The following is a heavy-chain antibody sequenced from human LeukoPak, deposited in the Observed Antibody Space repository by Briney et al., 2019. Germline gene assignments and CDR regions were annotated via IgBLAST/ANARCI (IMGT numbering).Heavy chain of an antibody. CDR2: ISGDGGST. D-gene: IGHD3-10*01. V-gene: IGHV3-43*02. CDR1: GFTFDDYA. Sequence: GGPLRLSCAASGFTFDDYAMHWVRQAPGKGLEWVSLISGDGGSTYYADSVKGRFTISRDNSKNSLYLQMNSLRTEDTALYYCAKENYYGSGSYYKELDYWGQGTLVTVSS. CDR3: AKENYYGSGSYYKELDY. J-gene: IGHJ4*02.